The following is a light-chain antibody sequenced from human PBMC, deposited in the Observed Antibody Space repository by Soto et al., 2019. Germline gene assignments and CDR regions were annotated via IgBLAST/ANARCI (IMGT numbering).Light chain of an antibody. CDR3: ATWDDSLNVYV. Sequence: QAVVTQPPSASGTPGQRVTISCSGSSSNIGSNAVNWYQQLPGTAPRLLIYTNGHRPSGVPDRFSGSKSGTSASLAISGLQSEDEADYYCATWDDSLNVYVLGTGTQLTVL. J-gene: IGLJ1*01. CDR1: SSNIGSNA. V-gene: IGLV1-44*01. CDR2: TNG.